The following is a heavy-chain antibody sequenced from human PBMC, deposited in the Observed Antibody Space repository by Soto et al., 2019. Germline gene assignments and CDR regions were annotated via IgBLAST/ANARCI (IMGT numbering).Heavy chain of an antibody. D-gene: IGHD6-6*01. CDR3: AREVATPYYFDY. CDR2: IYYSGST. Sequence: SETLSLTCTVSGVSISSYYWSWIRQAPGKGLEWIGYIYYSGSTNYNPSLKSRVTISIDMSKNQFSLKLNSVTAADTAVYYCAREVATPYYFDYWGQGTLVTVSS. CDR1: GVSISSYY. J-gene: IGHJ4*01. V-gene: IGHV4-59*01.